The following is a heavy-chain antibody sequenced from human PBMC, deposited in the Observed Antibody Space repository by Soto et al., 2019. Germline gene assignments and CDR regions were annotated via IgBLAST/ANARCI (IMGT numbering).Heavy chain of an antibody. CDR2: IYWDDDK. D-gene: IGHD2-21*02. CDR1: GFSLSTSGVG. Sequence: SGPTLVNPTQTLTLTCTFSGFSLSTSGVGMGWIRQPPGKALEWLALIYWDDDKRYSPSLKSRLTITKDTSKNQVVLTMTNMDPVDTATYYCAHTYWGGDCRYYYYGMDVWGQGTTVTVAS. CDR3: AHTYWGGDCRYYYYGMDV. J-gene: IGHJ6*02. V-gene: IGHV2-5*02.